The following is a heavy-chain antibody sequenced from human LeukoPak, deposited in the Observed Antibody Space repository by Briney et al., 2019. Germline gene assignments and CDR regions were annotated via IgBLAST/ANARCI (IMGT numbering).Heavy chain of an antibody. V-gene: IGHV3-48*03. D-gene: IGHD1-26*01. Sequence: QTGGSLRLSCAASGFTFSSYEMNWVRQAPGKGLEWVSYISSSGSTIYYADSVKGRFTISRDNAKNSLYLQMNSLRAEDTAVYYCARDGWELLSSFDYWGQGTLVTVSS. CDR1: GFTFSSYE. CDR3: ARDGWELLSSFDY. CDR2: ISSSGSTI. J-gene: IGHJ4*02.